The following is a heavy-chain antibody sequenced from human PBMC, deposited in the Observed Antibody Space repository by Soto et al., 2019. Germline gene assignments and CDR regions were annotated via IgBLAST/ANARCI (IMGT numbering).Heavy chain of an antibody. J-gene: IGHJ6*02. CDR3: ASSVAKYYYYGMDV. Sequence: QVQLVQSGAEVKKPGSVKKVSCKDSDGTFSSYAISWVRQAPGQGLEWMGGIIPIFGTANYAQKFQGRVTITADESTSTAYMELSSLRSEDTAVYYCASSVAKYYYYGMDVWGQGTTVTVSS. D-gene: IGHD5-12*01. V-gene: IGHV1-69*12. CDR2: IIPIFGTA. CDR1: DGTFSSYA.